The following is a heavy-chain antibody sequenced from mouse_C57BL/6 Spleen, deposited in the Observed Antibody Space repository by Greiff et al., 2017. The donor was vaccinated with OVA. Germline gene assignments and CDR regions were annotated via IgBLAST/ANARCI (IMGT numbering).Heavy chain of an antibody. D-gene: IGHD1-1*01. Sequence: EVKLMESGGGLVKPGGSLKLSCAASGFTFSSYAMSWVRQTPEKRLEWVATISDGGSYTYYPDNVKGRFTISRDNAKNNLYLQMSHLKSEDTAMYYCAREDGSSYEAMDYWGQGTSVTVSS. V-gene: IGHV5-4*01. J-gene: IGHJ4*01. CDR1: GFTFSSYA. CDR3: AREDGSSYEAMDY. CDR2: ISDGGSYT.